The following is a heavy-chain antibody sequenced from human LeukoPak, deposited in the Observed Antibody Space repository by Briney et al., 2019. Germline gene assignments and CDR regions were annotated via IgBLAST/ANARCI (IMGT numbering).Heavy chain of an antibody. CDR2: IIPILGIA. CDR3: ARVVTYGDYFDY. V-gene: IGHV1-69*04. D-gene: IGHD4-17*01. CDR1: GGTFSSYA. J-gene: IGHJ4*02. Sequence: ASVKVSCKASGGTFSSYAISWVRQAPGQGLEWMGRIIPILGIANYAQKFQGRVTITADKSTSTAYMELSRLRSEDTAVYYCARVVTYGDYFDYWGQGTLVTVSS.